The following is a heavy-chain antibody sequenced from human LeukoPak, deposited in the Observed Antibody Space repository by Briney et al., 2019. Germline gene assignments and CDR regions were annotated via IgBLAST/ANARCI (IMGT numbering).Heavy chain of an antibody. CDR2: IYYSGST. Sequence: PSETLSLTCTVSGGSISSYYWSWIRQHPGKGLEWIGYIYYSGSTYYNPSLKSRVTISVDTSKNQFSLKLSSVTAADTAVYYCARTPSDGDPYYFDYWGQGTLVTVSS. CDR1: GGSISSYY. D-gene: IGHD4-17*01. V-gene: IGHV4-59*06. J-gene: IGHJ4*02. CDR3: ARTPSDGDPYYFDY.